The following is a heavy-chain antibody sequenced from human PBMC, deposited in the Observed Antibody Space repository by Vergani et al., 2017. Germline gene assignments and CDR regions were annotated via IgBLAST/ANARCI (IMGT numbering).Heavy chain of an antibody. CDR2: IYYSGFT. CDR3: ARYSVGDSEYFQH. J-gene: IGHJ1*01. D-gene: IGHD5/OR15-5a*01. Sequence: QVQLQELGPGLVKPSQTLPLTRTVPGGLISSDNYYWSRIRQPPGKGLEWIGYIYYSGFTYYNPSLKSRVSISVDTSKNQFSLKLSSVTAADTAVYYCARYSVGDSEYFQHWGQGTLVTVSS. V-gene: IGHV4-30-4*01. CDR1: GGLISSDNYY.